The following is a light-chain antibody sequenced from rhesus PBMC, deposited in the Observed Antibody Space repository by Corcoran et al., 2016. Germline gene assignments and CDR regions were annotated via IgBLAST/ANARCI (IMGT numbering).Light chain of an antibody. CDR2: AAS. Sequence: DIQMTQSPSPLSASVGDRVIITCRASQGITTHLNWYQQNPGKPPKRRIYAASSLESGVPSRFSGSGSGTALTLTITSLQPKDCAPGYCLAYHNTPLAIGPGTKLDI. CDR3: LAYHNTPLA. V-gene: IGKV1-43*01. CDR1: QGITTH. J-gene: IGKJ3*01.